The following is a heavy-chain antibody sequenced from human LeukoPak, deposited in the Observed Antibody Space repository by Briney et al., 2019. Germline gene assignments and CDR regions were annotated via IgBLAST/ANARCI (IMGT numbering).Heavy chain of an antibody. V-gene: IGHV4-39*01. Sequence: SETLSLTCTVSGGSISSSSYYWGWIRQPPGKGLEWIGSIYYSGSTYYNPSLKSRVTISVDTPKNQFSLKLSSVTAADTAVYYCARHSGYRSYYFDYWGQGTLVTVSS. CDR3: ARHSGYRSYYFDY. CDR2: IYYSGST. CDR1: GGSISSSSYY. D-gene: IGHD5-18*01. J-gene: IGHJ4*02.